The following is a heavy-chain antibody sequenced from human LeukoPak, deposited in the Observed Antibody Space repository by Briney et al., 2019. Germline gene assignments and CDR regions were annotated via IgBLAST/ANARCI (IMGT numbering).Heavy chain of an antibody. Sequence: GGSLRLACTASGFTFGDYAMTWVRQAPGKGLEWVGFIRSKAYGGTTEYAASVKGRFTISRDDSKSIAYLQMNSLKTEDTAAYYCTRDPRHMVRGDVGWFDPWGQGTLATVSS. CDR3: TRDPRHMVRGDVGWFDP. V-gene: IGHV3-49*04. D-gene: IGHD3-10*01. CDR2: IRSKAYGGTT. CDR1: GFTFGDYA. J-gene: IGHJ5*02.